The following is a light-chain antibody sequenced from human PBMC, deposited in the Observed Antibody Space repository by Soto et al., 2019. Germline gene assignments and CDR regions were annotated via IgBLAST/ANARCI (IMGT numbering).Light chain of an antibody. CDR1: QGISSY. CDR2: AAS. J-gene: IGKJ1*01. Sequence: AIRITQSPSSFSASTGDRVTITCRASQGISSYLAWYQQKPGKAPKLLIYAASTLQSGVPSRFSGSGSGTDFTLTISCLQSEDFATYYCQQYYSDPLTFGQGTKVEIK. V-gene: IGKV1-8*01. CDR3: QQYYSDPLT.